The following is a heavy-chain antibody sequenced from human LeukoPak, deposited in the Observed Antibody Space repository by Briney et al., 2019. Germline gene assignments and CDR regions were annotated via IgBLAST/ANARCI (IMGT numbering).Heavy chain of an antibody. CDR1: GGSFSGYC. Sequence: SETLSLTCAVYGGSFSGYCWSWIRQPPGKGLEWIGEINHSGSTNYNPSLKSRVTISVDTSKNQFSLKLSSVTAADTAVYYCARGLPLRAMVEGPNYFDYWGQGTLVTVSS. V-gene: IGHV4-34*01. D-gene: IGHD5-18*01. CDR3: ARGLPLRAMVEGPNYFDY. J-gene: IGHJ4*02. CDR2: INHSGST.